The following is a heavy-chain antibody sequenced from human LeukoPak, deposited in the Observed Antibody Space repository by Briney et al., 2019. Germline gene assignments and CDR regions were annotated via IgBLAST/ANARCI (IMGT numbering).Heavy chain of an antibody. J-gene: IGHJ4*02. CDR1: GGTFSSYA. V-gene: IGHV1-69*05. CDR2: IIPIFGTA. D-gene: IGHD3-16*01. Sequence: SVKVSSKASGGTFSSYAISWVRQAPGQGLEWMGGIIPIFGTANYAQKFQGRVTITTDESTSTAYMELSSLRSEDTAVYYCARVEGDDYLWGSIAYWGQGTLVTVSS. CDR3: ARVEGDDYLWGSIAY.